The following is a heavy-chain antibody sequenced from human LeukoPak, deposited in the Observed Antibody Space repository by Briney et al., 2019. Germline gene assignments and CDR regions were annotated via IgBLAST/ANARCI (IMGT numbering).Heavy chain of an antibody. CDR1: GFTFSSYA. V-gene: IGHV3-23*01. Sequence: GGSLRLSCAASGFTFSSYAMRWVRQAPGKGLEWVSAISGSGGSTYYADSVKGRFTISRDNSKNTLYLQMNSLRAEDTAVYYCARRYYDFWSGFEAAFDIWGQGTMVTVSS. CDR2: ISGSGGST. CDR3: ARRYYDFWSGFEAAFDI. D-gene: IGHD3-3*01. J-gene: IGHJ3*02.